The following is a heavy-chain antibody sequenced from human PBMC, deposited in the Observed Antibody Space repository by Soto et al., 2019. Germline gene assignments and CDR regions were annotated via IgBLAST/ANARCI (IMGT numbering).Heavy chain of an antibody. J-gene: IGHJ5*02. CDR2: IYYSGST. CDR3: ARDEHDSSGHRFDP. Sequence: SETLSLTCTVSGGSVSSGSYYWSWIRQPPGKGLEWIGYIYYSGSTNYNPSLKSRVTISVDTSKNQFSLKLSSVTAADTAVYYCARDEHDSSGHRFDPWGQGTLVTVSS. D-gene: IGHD3-22*01. CDR1: GGSVSSGSYY. V-gene: IGHV4-61*01.